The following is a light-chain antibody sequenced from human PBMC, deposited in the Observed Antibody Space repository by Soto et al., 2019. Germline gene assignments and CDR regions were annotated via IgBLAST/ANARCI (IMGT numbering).Light chain of an antibody. CDR1: QSISSY. Sequence: DIQMTQSPYSLSASVGDRVTITCRASQSISSYLNWYQQKPGKAPKLLIYAASSLQSGVPSRFSGSGSGTDFTLTISSLQPEDFATYSCQQSYSTPRRLGQGTKGDTK. CDR3: QQSYSTPRR. J-gene: IGKJ1*01. CDR2: AAS. V-gene: IGKV1-39*01.